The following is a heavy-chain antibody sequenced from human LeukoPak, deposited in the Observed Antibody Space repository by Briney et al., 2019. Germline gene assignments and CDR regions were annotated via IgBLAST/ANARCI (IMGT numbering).Heavy chain of an antibody. D-gene: IGHD2-2*01. CDR1: GYTFTSYG. CDR3: ASHIVVVPAATPRYGMDV. Sequence: EASVKVSCKASGYTFTSYGISWVRQAPGQGLEWMGWISAYNGNTSYAQKLQGRVTMTTDTSTSTAYMELRSLRSDDTAVYYCASHIVVVPAATPRYGMDVWGQGTTVTVSS. V-gene: IGHV1-18*01. CDR2: ISAYNGNT. J-gene: IGHJ6*02.